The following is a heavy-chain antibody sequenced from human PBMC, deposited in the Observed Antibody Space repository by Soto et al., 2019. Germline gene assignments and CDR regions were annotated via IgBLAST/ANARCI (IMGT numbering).Heavy chain of an antibody. J-gene: IGHJ4*02. CDR2: ISAYNGNT. Sequence: ASVKVSCKASGYTFTSYGISWVRQAPGQGLEWMGWISAYNGNTNYAQKLQGRVTMTTDTSTSTAYMELRSLRSNDTAVYYCARDPGYSSSSHFDYWGQGTLVTVSS. CDR1: GYTFTSYG. V-gene: IGHV1-18*01. CDR3: ARDPGYSSSSHFDY. D-gene: IGHD6-6*01.